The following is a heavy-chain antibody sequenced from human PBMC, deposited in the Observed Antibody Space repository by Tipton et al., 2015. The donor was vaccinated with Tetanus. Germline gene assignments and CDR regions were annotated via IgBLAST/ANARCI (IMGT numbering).Heavy chain of an antibody. D-gene: IGHD3-22*01. CDR1: GGSISSSSYY. J-gene: IGHJ6*02. CDR3: ARHLKVVVIAYYYYGMDV. Sequence: TLPLTCTVSGGSISSSSYYWGWIRQPPGKGLEWIGSIYYSGSTYYNPSLKSRVTISVDTSKNQFSLKLSSVTAADTAVYYCARHLKVVVIAYYYYGMDVWGQGTTVTVSS. CDR2: IYYSGST. V-gene: IGHV4-39*01.